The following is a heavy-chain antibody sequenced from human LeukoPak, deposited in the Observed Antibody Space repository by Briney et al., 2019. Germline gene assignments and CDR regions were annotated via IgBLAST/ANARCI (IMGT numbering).Heavy chain of an antibody. CDR3: ARGGRHTVTTIVCDHFDY. CDR1: GFTFSDYW. Sequence: PGGSLRLSCGVSGFTFSDYWMSWARQAPGKGLEWVASIKQDGSDKYYVDPVKGRFTISRDNAKKSQYLQMSSLRVEDTAVYYCARGGRHTVTTIVCDHFDYRGQGTLVTVSS. CDR2: IKQDGSDK. D-gene: IGHD4-17*01. V-gene: IGHV3-7*01. J-gene: IGHJ4*02.